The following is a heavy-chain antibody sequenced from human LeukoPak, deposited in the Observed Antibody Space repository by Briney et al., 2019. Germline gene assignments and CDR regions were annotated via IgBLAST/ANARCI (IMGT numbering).Heavy chain of an antibody. CDR2: IYYSGST. V-gene: IGHV4-59*08. D-gene: IGHD6-19*01. J-gene: IGHJ4*02. Sequence: PSETLSLTCTVSGGSISGYYWSWIRQPPGKGLEWIGYIYYSGSTNYNPSLKSRVTISVDTSKNQFSLKLSSVTAADTAVYYCARSPMYSSGWYFDYWGQGTLVTVSS. CDR3: ARSPMYSSGWYFDY. CDR1: GGSISGYY.